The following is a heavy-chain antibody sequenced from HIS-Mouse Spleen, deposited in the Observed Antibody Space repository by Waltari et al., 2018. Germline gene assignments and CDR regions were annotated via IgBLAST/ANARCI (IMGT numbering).Heavy chain of an antibody. Sequence: GESGGGVVQPGRSLRLSCAASGFTFSSYGMHWVRQAPGKGLEWVAVIWYDGSNKYYADSVKGRFTISRDNSKNTLYLQMNSLRAEDTAVYYCAKGGGYCSGGSCYYFDYWGQGTLVTVSS. J-gene: IGHJ4*02. CDR1: GFTFSSYG. CDR2: IWYDGSNK. CDR3: AKGGGYCSGGSCYYFDY. V-gene: IGHV3-33*06. D-gene: IGHD2-15*01.